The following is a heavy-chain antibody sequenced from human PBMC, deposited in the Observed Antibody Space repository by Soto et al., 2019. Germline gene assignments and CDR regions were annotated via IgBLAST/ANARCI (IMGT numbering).Heavy chain of an antibody. CDR3: ARDSSSSGLDY. Sequence: EVQLVESGGGLFQPGGSLRLSCAASGFTVISNYMSWVRQAPGKGLEWVSLIYSGGSTYYADSVKGRFTISRDNSKNTLYLQMNSLRAEDTAVYYCARDSSSSGLDYWGQGTLVTVSS. CDR1: GFTVISNY. J-gene: IGHJ4*02. V-gene: IGHV3-53*01. CDR2: IYSGGST. D-gene: IGHD6-6*01.